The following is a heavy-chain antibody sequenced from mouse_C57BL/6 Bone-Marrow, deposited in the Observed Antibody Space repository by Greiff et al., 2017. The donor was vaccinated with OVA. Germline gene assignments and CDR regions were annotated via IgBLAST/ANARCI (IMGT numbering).Heavy chain of an antibody. V-gene: IGHV14-4*01. Sequence: VTLKVSGAELVRPGASVKLSCTASGFNIKDDYMHWVKQRPEQGLEWIGWIDPENGDTEYASKFQGKATITADTSSNTAYLQLSSLTSEDTAVYYCTSPITTVVRGVSMDYWGQGTSVTVSS. CDR1: GFNIKDDY. CDR2: IDPENGDT. J-gene: IGHJ4*01. CDR3: TSPITTVVRGVSMDY. D-gene: IGHD1-1*01.